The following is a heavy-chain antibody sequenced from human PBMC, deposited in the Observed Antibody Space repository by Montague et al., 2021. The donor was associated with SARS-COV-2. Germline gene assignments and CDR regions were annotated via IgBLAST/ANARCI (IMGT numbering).Heavy chain of an antibody. V-gene: IGHV3-64*01. Sequence: SLRLSCAASGFTFSSYAMHWVRQAPGKGLEYVSAISSNGGSTYYANSVKGRFTISRDNSENTLYLQMGSLRAEDMAVYYCARAGVWFGELPLDYWGQGTLVTVSS. CDR1: GFTFSSYA. CDR2: ISSNGGST. D-gene: IGHD3-10*01. J-gene: IGHJ4*02. CDR3: ARAGVWFGELPLDY.